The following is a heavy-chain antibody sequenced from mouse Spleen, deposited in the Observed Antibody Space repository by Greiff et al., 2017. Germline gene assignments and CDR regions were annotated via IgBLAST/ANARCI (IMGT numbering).Heavy chain of an antibody. CDR2: ISSGGSYT. CDR1: GFTFSSYA. CDR3: ARHGDGNYAMDY. V-gene: IGHV5-9-3*01. Sequence: EVNVVESGGGLVKPGGSLKLSCAASGFTFSSYAMSWVRQTPEKRLEWVATISSGGSYTYYPDSVKGRFTISRDNAKNTLYLQMSSLRSEDTAMYYCARHGDGNYAMDYWGQGTSVTVSS. J-gene: IGHJ4*01. D-gene: IGHD2-1*01.